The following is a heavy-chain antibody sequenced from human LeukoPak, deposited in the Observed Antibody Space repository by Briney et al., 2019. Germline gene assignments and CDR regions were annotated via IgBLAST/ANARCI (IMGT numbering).Heavy chain of an antibody. CDR1: GFTFSDYY. V-gene: IGHV3-11*01. J-gene: IGHJ4*02. Sequence: GGSLRLSCAASGFTFSDYYMSWIRQAPGKGLEWVSYISSSGSTIYYADSVKGRFTISRDNAKNSLYLQMNSLRAEDTAVYYCAKAAHFDFWSGYDRIDYWGQGTLVTVSS. CDR2: ISSSGSTI. CDR3: AKAAHFDFWSGYDRIDY. D-gene: IGHD3-3*01.